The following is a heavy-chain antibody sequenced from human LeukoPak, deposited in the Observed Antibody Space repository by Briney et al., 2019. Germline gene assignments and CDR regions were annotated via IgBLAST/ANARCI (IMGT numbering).Heavy chain of an antibody. Sequence: PGGSLRLFCAASGFTFSNAWMSWVRQAPGKGLEWVGRIKSKTDGGTTDYAAPVKGRFTISRDDSKNTLYLQMNSLKTEDTAVYYCTTRSIFGVVMADYWGQGTLVTVSS. CDR2: IKSKTDGGTT. V-gene: IGHV3-15*01. CDR1: GFTFSNAW. J-gene: IGHJ4*02. D-gene: IGHD3-3*02. CDR3: TTRSIFGVVMADY.